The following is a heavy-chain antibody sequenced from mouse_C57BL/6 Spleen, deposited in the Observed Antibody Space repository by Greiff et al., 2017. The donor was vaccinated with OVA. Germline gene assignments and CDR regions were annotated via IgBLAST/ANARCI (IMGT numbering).Heavy chain of an antibody. CDR1: GYTFTSYW. D-gene: IGHD4-1*01. CDR2: IDPSDSYT. J-gene: IGHJ4*01. CDR3: ATNCYYAMDY. V-gene: IGHV1-69*01. Sequence: VQLQQPGAELVMPGASVKLSCKASGYTFTSYWMHWVKQRPGQGLEWIGEIDPSDSYTNYNRKFKGKSTLTVDKSSSTAYMQLSSLTSEDSAVYYCATNCYYAMDYWGQGTSVTVSS.